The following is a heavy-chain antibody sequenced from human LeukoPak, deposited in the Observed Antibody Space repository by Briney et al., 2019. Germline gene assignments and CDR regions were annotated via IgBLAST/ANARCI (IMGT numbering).Heavy chain of an antibody. CDR1: GYTFTSYY. CDR2: INPSGGST. D-gene: IGHD1-1*01. J-gene: IGHJ4*02. CDR3: ARGYSPTIRTTGNDY. V-gene: IGHV1-46*01. Sequence: ASVKVSCKASGYTFTSYYMHWVRQAPGQGLEWMGIINPSGGSTSYAQNFQGRVIMTRDTSITTAYMELHSLRSEDTAVYYCARGYSPTIRTTGNDYWGQGTLVTVSS.